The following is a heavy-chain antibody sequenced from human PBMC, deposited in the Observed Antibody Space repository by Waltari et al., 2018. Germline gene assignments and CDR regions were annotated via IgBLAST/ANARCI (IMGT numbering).Heavy chain of an antibody. CDR2: IIPILGIA. J-gene: IGHJ4*02. D-gene: IGHD1-26*01. CDR3: ASLYSGSYPPEDY. V-gene: IGHV1-69*09. Sequence: QVQLVQSGTEVKKPGSSVTVSCKASGGTFSSYAISWVRQATGQGLEWMGRIIPILGIANYAKKFQGRVTITADKSTSTAYMELSSLRSEDTAVYYCASLYSGSYPPEDYWGQGTLVTVSS. CDR1: GGTFSSYA.